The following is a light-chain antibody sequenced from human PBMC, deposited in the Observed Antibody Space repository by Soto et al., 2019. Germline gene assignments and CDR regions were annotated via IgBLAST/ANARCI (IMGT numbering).Light chain of an antibody. CDR1: QSVLYSSNNKNY. CDR3: QQYYSMYT. Sequence: DIVMTQSPDSLAVSLGERATINCKSSQSVLYSSNNKNYLAWYQQKPGQPPKLLIYWASTRESGVPDRFSGSGSGTDFTITIRSLQAEDVAVYYCQQYYSMYTFGQGTKLEIK. V-gene: IGKV4-1*01. J-gene: IGKJ2*01. CDR2: WAS.